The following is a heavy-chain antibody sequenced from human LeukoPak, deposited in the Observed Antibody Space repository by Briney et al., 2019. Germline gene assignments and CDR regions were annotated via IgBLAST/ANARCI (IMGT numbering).Heavy chain of an antibody. V-gene: IGHV3-7*03. Sequence: GGSLRLSCAASGFTFSSYAMSWVRQAPGKGLEWVANIKADGSEKFYVDSVKGRFTISRDNAKNSLYLQMNSLRAEDTAVYYCARGTRVEYYGSGSLRPWGQGTLVTVSS. CDR3: ARGTRVEYYGSGSLRP. D-gene: IGHD3-10*01. CDR2: IKADGSEK. CDR1: GFTFSSYA. J-gene: IGHJ5*02.